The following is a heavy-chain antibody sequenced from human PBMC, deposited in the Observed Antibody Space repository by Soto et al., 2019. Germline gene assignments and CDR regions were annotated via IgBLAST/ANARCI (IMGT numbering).Heavy chain of an antibody. CDR2: IYYSGST. D-gene: IGHD6-19*01. V-gene: IGHV4-39*01. CDR3: ARLRGWVDV. Sequence: SETLSLTCTVSGGSISSSSYYWGWIRQPPGKGLEWIGSIYYSGSTYYNPSLKSRVTISVDTSRNQFSLKLSSVTAADTAVYYCARLRGWVDVWGQGTTVTVS. J-gene: IGHJ6*02. CDR1: GGSISSSSYY.